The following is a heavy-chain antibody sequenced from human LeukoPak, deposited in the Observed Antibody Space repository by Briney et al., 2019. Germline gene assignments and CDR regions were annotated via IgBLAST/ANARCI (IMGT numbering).Heavy chain of an antibody. CDR1: GFTFSVYA. J-gene: IGHJ4*02. Sequence: GGSLRLSCAASGFTFSVYAMTWVRQVPGKGLEWVSAISGSGGSTYYADSVKGRFTISRDNSKNTLYLQMNSLRAEDTAVYYCAKSSEWLSSDYWGQGTLVTVSS. CDR3: AKSSEWLSSDY. V-gene: IGHV3-23*01. CDR2: ISGSGGST. D-gene: IGHD3-3*01.